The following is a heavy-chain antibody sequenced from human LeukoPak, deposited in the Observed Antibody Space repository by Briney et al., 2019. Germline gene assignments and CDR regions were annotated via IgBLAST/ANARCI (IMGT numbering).Heavy chain of an antibody. CDR2: ISSSGSTI. CDR1: GFTFSSYE. V-gene: IGHV3-48*03. D-gene: IGHD3-3*01. J-gene: IGHJ6*02. CDR3: ARDQYDFWSGYYGMDV. Sequence: GGSLRLSCAASGFTFSSYEMNWVRQAPGKGLEWVSYISSSGSTIYYADSVKGRSTISRDNAKNSLYLQMNSLRAEDTAVYYCARDQYDFWSGYYGMDVWGQGTTVTVSS.